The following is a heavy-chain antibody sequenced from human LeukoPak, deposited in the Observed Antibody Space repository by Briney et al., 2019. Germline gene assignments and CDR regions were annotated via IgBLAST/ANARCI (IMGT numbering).Heavy chain of an antibody. CDR3: AKDSGLAAAPTFLDY. Sequence: PGGSLRLSCAASGFTFSSYAMHWVRQAPGKGLEWVAVISYDGSNKYYADSVKGRFTISRDNSKNTLYLQMNSLRAEDTAVYYCAKDSGLAAAPTFLDYWGQGTLVTVSS. CDR1: GFTFSSYA. CDR2: ISYDGSNK. V-gene: IGHV3-30*04. J-gene: IGHJ4*02. D-gene: IGHD6-13*01.